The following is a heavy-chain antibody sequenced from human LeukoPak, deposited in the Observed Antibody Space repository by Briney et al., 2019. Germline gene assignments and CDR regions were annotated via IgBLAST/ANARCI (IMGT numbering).Heavy chain of an antibody. V-gene: IGHV3-23*01. Sequence: GGSLRLSCAASGFTFSTYVMSWVRQTPGKGLEWVSTISNSGGSTYNADSVKGRFTISRDNSKNTLYLQMNSLRAEDTAVYYCASEWLLLRAFDIWGQGTMVTVSS. J-gene: IGHJ3*02. CDR2: ISNSGGST. D-gene: IGHD3-22*01. CDR3: ASEWLLLRAFDI. CDR1: GFTFSTYV.